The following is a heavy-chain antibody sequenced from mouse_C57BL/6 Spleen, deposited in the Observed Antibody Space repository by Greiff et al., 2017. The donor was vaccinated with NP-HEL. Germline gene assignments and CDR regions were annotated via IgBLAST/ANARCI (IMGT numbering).Heavy chain of an antibody. V-gene: IGHV1-55*01. CDR3: ASWRYYDYDVWSMDY. CDR1: GYTFTSYW. J-gene: IGHJ4*01. D-gene: IGHD2-4*01. Sequence: QVQLQQPGAELVKPGASVKMSCKASGYTFTSYWITWVKQRPGQGLEWIGDIYPGSGSTNYNEKFKSKATLTVDTSSSTAYMPLRSLTSEDSAVYYCASWRYYDYDVWSMDYWGQGTSVTVSS. CDR2: IYPGSGST.